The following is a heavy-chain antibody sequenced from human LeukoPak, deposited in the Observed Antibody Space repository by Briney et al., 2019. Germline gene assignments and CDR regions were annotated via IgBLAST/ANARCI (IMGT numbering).Heavy chain of an antibody. D-gene: IGHD3-22*01. CDR1: GFTFSSYW. Sequence: GGSLRLSCAASGFTFSSYWMSWVRQAPGKGLEWVANIKQDGSEKYYVDSVKGRFTISRDNAKNSLYLQMNSLRAEDTAVYYCARDRDYYDSSGYSDAFDIWGQGTMVTASS. V-gene: IGHV3-7*04. J-gene: IGHJ3*02. CDR3: ARDRDYYDSSGYSDAFDI. CDR2: IKQDGSEK.